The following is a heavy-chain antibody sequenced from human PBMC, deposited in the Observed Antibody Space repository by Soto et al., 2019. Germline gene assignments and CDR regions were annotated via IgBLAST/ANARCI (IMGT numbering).Heavy chain of an antibody. D-gene: IGHD6-19*01. J-gene: IGHJ4*02. CDR2: ISAYSGHT. V-gene: IGHV1-18*01. CDR1: GYTFTNYG. Sequence: QVQLVQSGAEVKKPGAPVTVSCKAPGYTFTNYGINWVRQAPGQGIEWMGWISAYSGHTNYAQKLQDRVTMTTDTSTSKAYMELSSLRSDDTAVYYCARRPHLADNVELDYWGQGTLVTVSS. CDR3: ARRPHLADNVELDY.